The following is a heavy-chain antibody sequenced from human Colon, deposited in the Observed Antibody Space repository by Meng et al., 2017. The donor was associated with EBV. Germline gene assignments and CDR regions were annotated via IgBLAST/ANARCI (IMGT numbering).Heavy chain of an antibody. J-gene: IGHJ4*02. CDR2: INNNCNT. CDR1: SGSFSMCS. CDR3: ATTARTFHPFNY. D-gene: IGHD1-1*01. V-gene: IGHV4-59*01. Sequence: HESGPAQLKPQHTQSSTLTVSSGSFSMCSCYWIRKLPRQRPELMWYINNNCNTNNNPSLYPRVTVSVSTATNQISLRLSSVSAADTAMYYCATTARTFHPFNYWGQGTLVTVSS.